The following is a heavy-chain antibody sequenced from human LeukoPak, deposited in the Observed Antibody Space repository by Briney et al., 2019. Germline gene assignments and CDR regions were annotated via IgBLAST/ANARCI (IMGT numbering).Heavy chain of an antibody. J-gene: IGHJ4*02. CDR1: GFTFSSYS. Sequence: GGSLRLSCAASGFTFSSYSIHWVRQAPGKGLEGVAVISYDGSDKYYADSVKGRFTISRDNSKDTVYLQMNSLRAEDTAVYNCARVREARERYRPFDYWGQGTLVTVSS. V-gene: IGHV3-30-3*01. CDR3: ARVREARERYRPFDY. D-gene: IGHD1-26*01. CDR2: ISYDGSDK.